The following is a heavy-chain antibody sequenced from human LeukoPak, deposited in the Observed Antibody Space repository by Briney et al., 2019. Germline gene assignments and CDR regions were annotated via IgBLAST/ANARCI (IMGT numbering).Heavy chain of an antibody. V-gene: IGHV4-30-2*01. D-gene: IGHD6-6*01. CDR1: GGSISSGGYY. J-gene: IGHJ4*02. Sequence: SQTLSLTCTVSGGSISSGGYYWSWIRQPPGRGLEWIGYIYHSGSTYYNPSLKSRVTISVDRSKNQFSLKLSSVTAADTAVYYCARVGGSSAFDYWGQGTLVTVSS. CDR2: IYHSGST. CDR3: ARVGGSSAFDY.